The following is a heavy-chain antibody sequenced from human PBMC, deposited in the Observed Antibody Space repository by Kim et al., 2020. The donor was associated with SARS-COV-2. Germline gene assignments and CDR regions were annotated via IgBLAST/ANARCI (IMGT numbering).Heavy chain of an antibody. CDR3: ARFGGLITIFLPLDV. D-gene: IGHD3-9*01. J-gene: IGHJ6*02. CDR2: ISAYNGNT. Sequence: ASVKVSCKASGYTFTSYGINWVRQAPGQGLEWMGWISAYNGNTNYAQKLQGRVTMTTDTSTSTAYMELRSLRSDDTAVYYCARFGGLITIFLPLDVWGQGTTVTVSS. CDR1: GYTFTSYG. V-gene: IGHV1-18*01.